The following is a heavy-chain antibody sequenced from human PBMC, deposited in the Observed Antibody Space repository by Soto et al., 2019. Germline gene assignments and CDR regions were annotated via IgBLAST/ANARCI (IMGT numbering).Heavy chain of an antibody. CDR3: AREWFGDFV. Sequence: EVQLVESGGGLVKPGGSLRLSCVGSGLTLSDDWMNWVRQIPGKGPEWVGRIKTKSDGAVTDYAALAKGRFTISRDDSEISVYLQMNSLKPEDIAVYYCAREWFGDFVWGQGTLVTVSS. J-gene: IGHJ4*02. V-gene: IGHV3-15*05. CDR1: GLTLSDDW. D-gene: IGHD3-10*01. CDR2: IKTKSDGAVT.